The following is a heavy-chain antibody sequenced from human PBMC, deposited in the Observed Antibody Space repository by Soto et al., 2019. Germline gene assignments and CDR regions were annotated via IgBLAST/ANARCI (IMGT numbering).Heavy chain of an antibody. CDR2: IGGSGGST. J-gene: IGHJ4*02. Sequence: QAGGSLRLSCVASGFTFTSYAMSWVRQAPGKGLEWVSGIGGSGGSTYYTDSVKGRFTISRDNSKNMLYLQMNSLSAEDTAVYYCAKGIGVRPGTFDYWGQGTPVTVSS. V-gene: IGHV3-23*01. CDR3: AKGIGVRPGTFDY. CDR1: GFTFTSYA. D-gene: IGHD6-6*01.